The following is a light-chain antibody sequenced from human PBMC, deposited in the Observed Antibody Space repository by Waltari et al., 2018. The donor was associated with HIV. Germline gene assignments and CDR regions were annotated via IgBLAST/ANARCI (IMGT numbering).Light chain of an antibody. V-gene: IGLV2-8*01. CDR2: AVN. J-gene: IGLJ3*02. CDR3: SSYADTNNVL. Sequence: QSALTQPPSASGSPGPSVTLSCTGTSSDVGGFDSVSWYQQHPAKAPKLLIYAVNRRPSGVPDRFSGSKSGNTASLTVSGLQTEDEADYYCSSYADTNNVLFGGGTKLTVL. CDR1: SSDVGGFDS.